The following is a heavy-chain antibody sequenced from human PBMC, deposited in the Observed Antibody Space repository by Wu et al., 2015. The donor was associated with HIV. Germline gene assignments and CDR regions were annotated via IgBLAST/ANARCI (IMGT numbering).Heavy chain of an antibody. CDR3: ARDVVKIGGAILDL. D-gene: IGHD1-26*01. J-gene: IGHJ5*02. Sequence: QVQLVQSGAEVKKPGASVKVSCKSSQYFFTTYQVHWVRQAPGQGLEWMGWISAKTGNKIHLQKFEDRVSLTTDKLTNTAYMEVRNLKYDDTALYFCARDVVKIGGAILDLWGQGTLVTVSS. CDR1: QYFFTTYQ. V-gene: IGHV1-18*04. CDR2: ISAKTGNK.